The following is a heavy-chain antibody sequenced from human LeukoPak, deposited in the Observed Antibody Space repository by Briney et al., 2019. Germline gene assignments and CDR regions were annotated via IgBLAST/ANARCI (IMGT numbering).Heavy chain of an antibody. V-gene: IGHV4-59*01. CDR3: ARHVWLQPFDY. D-gene: IGHD3-9*01. Sequence: SETLSLTCTVSGGSISSYYWSWIRQPPGKGLEWIGYIHYRGSTTYNPSLKSRATISVDTSKNQFSLKLSSVTAADTAVYYCARHVWLQPFDYWGQGTLVTVSS. CDR1: GGSISSYY. J-gene: IGHJ4*02. CDR2: IHYRGST.